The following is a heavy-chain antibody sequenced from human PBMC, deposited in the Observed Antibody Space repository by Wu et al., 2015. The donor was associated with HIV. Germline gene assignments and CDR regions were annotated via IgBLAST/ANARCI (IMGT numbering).Heavy chain of an antibody. CDR2: INPASGST. D-gene: IGHD1-1*01. Sequence: QVHLVQFGGEVKKPGASVKVSCKASGYTFTDYYIHWVRQAPGHELEWMGWINPASGSTIYSEHFEGRITVTRDTSINTAYLELNTLRSGDTAVYFCARDAAPVTTEFDYWGQGTLVTVSS. CDR3: ARDAAPVTTEFDY. CDR1: GYTFTDYY. J-gene: IGHJ4*02. V-gene: IGHV1-2*02.